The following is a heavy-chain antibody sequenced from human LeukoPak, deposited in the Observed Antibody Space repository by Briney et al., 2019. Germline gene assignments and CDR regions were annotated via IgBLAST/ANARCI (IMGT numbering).Heavy chain of an antibody. D-gene: IGHD3-22*01. V-gene: IGHV4-61*01. CDR3: AREKHEYYYDSSGYYFTDY. Sequence: SETLSLTCTVSGGSVSRDNYSWSWIRQPPGKGLEWIGYICYSGSTNYNPSLKSRVTISVDTSKNQFSLKLSSVTAADTAVYYCAREKHEYYYDSSGYYFTDYWGQGTLVTVSS. J-gene: IGHJ4*02. CDR1: GGSVSRDNYS. CDR2: ICYSGST.